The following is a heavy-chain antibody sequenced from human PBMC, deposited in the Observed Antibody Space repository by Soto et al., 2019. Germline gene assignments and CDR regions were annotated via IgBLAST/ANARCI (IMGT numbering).Heavy chain of an antibody. CDR2: ISWNSGSV. D-gene: IGHD1-7*01. J-gene: IGHJ4*02. CDR3: AKDFSDIWDYRRDFDY. Sequence: EVQLVESGGGLVQPGRSLRLSCGASGFTFDGFAMHWVRQAPGKGLEWVSGISWNSGSVAYADSVKGRFTISRDNAKNSRYLQMNSLTPEDTALYYCAKDFSDIWDYRRDFDYWGQGTLVTVSS. CDR1: GFTFDGFA. V-gene: IGHV3-9*01.